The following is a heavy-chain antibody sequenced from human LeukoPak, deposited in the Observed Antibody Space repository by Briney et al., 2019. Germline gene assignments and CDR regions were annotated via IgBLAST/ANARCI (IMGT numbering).Heavy chain of an antibody. J-gene: IGHJ4*02. Sequence: PGGSLRLSCAASGFTFSSYGMHWVRQAPGKGMKWGAVIWYDGSKEYLADSVKGRFTISRDNSKNTVYLQMNSLKTEDTAVYYCARVIGWSLFDCWGQGTLVTVSS. CDR1: GFTFSSYG. CDR3: ARVIGWSLFDC. CDR2: IWYDGSKE. D-gene: IGHD2-15*01. V-gene: IGHV3-33*01.